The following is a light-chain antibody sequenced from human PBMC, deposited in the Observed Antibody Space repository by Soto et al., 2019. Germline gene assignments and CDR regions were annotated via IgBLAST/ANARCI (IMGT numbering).Light chain of an antibody. CDR1: SSNIGSNT. V-gene: IGLV1-44*01. CDR2: NNS. Sequence: QSVLTQPPSASGTPGQMVTISCSGSSSNIGSNTVNWYQQLPGMAPKLLIYNNSQRPSGVPDRFSGSKSGTSASLAISGLQSEDEADYYCPAWDDSLRGLEFGGGTKLTVL. J-gene: IGLJ2*01. CDR3: PAWDDSLRGLE.